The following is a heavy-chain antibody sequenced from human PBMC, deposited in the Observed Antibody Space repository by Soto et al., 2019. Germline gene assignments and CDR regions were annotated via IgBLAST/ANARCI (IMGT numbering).Heavy chain of an antibody. Sequence: PSDTLSLTCTVSGDCVSSGGDDWSWIRQPPGKGLEWIGYIHSSGSANYNPSLKSRVTISRDTSKNQISLKVASVTAADTAGYYCARGFSSVSMDAWGQGTTVTVS. CDR2: IHSSGSA. J-gene: IGHJ6*02. V-gene: IGHV4-61*08. D-gene: IGHD6-19*01. CDR1: GDCVSSGGDD. CDR3: ARGFSSVSMDA.